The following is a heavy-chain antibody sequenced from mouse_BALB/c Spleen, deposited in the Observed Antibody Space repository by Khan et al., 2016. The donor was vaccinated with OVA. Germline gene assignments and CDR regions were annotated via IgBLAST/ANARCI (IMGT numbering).Heavy chain of an antibody. Sequence: QIQLVQSGPELKKPGETVKISCKASGYTFTNRGMNWVQQAPGKGLKWMGWINTYTGEPTYADDFKGRFAFSLETSASTAYLQINNLKNEDTATYFCARPPYFSYVLDYWGQGTSVTVSS. CDR3: ARPPYFSYVLDY. CDR2: INTYTGEP. J-gene: IGHJ4*01. CDR1: GYTFTNRG. V-gene: IGHV9-3-1*01. D-gene: IGHD2-10*01.